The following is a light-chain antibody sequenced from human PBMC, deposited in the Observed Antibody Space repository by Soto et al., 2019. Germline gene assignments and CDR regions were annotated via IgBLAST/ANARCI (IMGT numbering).Light chain of an antibody. Sequence: EIVLTQSPGTLSLSPGERATLSCRASQSVSSSYLAWYQQKPGQAPRLLIYGASSRATGIPDRFSGSGSGTDFTLTISRLEPEDFAVYYCQQYGSSPVTFGQVTKV. CDR2: GAS. V-gene: IGKV3-20*01. CDR1: QSVSSSY. CDR3: QQYGSSPVT. J-gene: IGKJ1*01.